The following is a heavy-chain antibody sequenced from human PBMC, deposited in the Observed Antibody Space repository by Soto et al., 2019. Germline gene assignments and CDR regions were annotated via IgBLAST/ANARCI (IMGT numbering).Heavy chain of an antibody. Sequence: EVQLLESGGGLVQPGGPRGLSLAASGLTFAGKPRSWVAQAPGKGLGWGSAISGSGGSTYYADSVKGRFTISRDNSKNTLYLQMNSLRAEDTAVYYCANSELFYFDYWGQGTLVTVSS. V-gene: IGHV3-23*01. CDR2: ISGSGGST. CDR3: ANSELFYFDY. CDR1: GLTFAGKP. J-gene: IGHJ4*02. D-gene: IGHD1-26*01.